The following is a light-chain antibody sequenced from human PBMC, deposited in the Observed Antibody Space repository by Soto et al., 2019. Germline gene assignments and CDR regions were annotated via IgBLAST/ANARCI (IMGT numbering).Light chain of an antibody. CDR2: KAS. CDR1: QSISNW. CDR3: QQYNSYPRT. V-gene: IGKV1-5*03. Sequence: DIQMTQSPSTLSASVGDRVIITCRASQSISNWLAWYQQKPGKAPNLLIYKASSLKSGVPSRFSGSGSGTEFTLTISSLQPDDFATYYCQQYNSYPRTFGQGTKVDIK. J-gene: IGKJ1*01.